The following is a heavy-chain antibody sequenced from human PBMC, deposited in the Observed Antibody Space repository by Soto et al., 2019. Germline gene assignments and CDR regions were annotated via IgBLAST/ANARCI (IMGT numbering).Heavy chain of an antibody. CDR1: GGSISSSSYY. J-gene: IGHJ4*02. CDR2: IYYSGST. V-gene: IGHV4-39*01. Sequence: SETLSLTCTVSGGSISSSSYYWGWIRQPPGKGLEWIGSIYYSGSTYYNPSLKSRVTISVDTSKNQFSLKLSSVTAADTAVYYCALQGWLRPNYWGQGTLVTVSS. CDR3: ALQGWLRPNY. D-gene: IGHD5-12*01.